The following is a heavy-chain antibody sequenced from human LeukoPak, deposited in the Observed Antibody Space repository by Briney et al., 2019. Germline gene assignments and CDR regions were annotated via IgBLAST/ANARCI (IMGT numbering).Heavy chain of an antibody. CDR1: GVSFSGYY. V-gene: IGHV4-34*01. J-gene: IGHJ3*02. Sequence: SETLSLTCAVSGVSFSGYYWSWIRQPPGKGLEWIGEINHSGSTNYNPSLKSRVTISVDTSKNQFPLKLSSVTAADTAVYYCARGRGGKSSGRNDAFDIWGQGTMVTVSS. CDR3: ARGRGGKSSGRNDAFDI. CDR2: INHSGST. D-gene: IGHD6-19*01.